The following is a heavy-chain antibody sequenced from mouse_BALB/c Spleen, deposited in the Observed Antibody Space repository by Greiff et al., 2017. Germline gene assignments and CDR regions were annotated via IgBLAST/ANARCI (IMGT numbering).Heavy chain of an antibody. V-gene: IGHV5-6*01. D-gene: IGHD4-1*01. J-gene: IGHJ3*01. Sequence: EVMLVESGGDLVKPGGSLKLSCAASGFTFSSYGMSWVRQTPDKRLEWVATISSGGSYTYYPDSVKGRFTISRDNAKNTLYLQMSSLKSEDTAMYYCASWDYWGQGTLVTVSA. CDR3: ASWDY. CDR1: GFTFSSYG. CDR2: ISSGGSYT.